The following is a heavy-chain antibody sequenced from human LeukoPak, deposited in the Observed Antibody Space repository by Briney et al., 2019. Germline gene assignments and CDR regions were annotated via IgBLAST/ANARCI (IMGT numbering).Heavy chain of an antibody. CDR1: GGSISSYY. J-gene: IGHJ6*03. CDR3: ARGGYSYGYGEYYYYMDV. D-gene: IGHD5-18*01. Sequence: SETLSLTCTVSGGSISSYYWSWIRQPVGKGLEWIGRIYTSGSTNYNPSLKSRVTMSVDTSKNQFSLKLSSVTAADTAVYYCARGGYSYGYGEYYYYMDVWGKGTTVTVSS. CDR2: IYTSGST. V-gene: IGHV4-4*07.